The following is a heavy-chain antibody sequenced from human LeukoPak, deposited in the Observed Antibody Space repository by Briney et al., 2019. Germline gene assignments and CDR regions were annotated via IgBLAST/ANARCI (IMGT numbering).Heavy chain of an antibody. J-gene: IGHJ3*02. V-gene: IGHV1-69*05. D-gene: IGHD3-22*01. Sequence: SVKVSCKASGGTFSSYAITWVRQAPGQGLEWMGRIIPIFGTANYAQNFQGRVTFTTDESTSTAYMELSSLRSEDPAVYYCARQYYYDSSGYYVGGAYDIWGQGTMVTVSS. CDR2: IIPIFGTA. CDR1: GGTFSSYA. CDR3: ARQYYYDSSGYYVGGAYDI.